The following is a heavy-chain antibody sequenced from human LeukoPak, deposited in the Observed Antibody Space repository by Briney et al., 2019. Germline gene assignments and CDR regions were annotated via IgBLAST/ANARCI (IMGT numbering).Heavy chain of an antibody. V-gene: IGHV1-24*01. Sequence: ASVKVSCKVSGYTLTELSMHWVRQAPGKGLEWMGGFDPEDGETIYAQKFQGRVTMTTDTSTSTAYMELRSLRSDDTAVYYCAWGMFGVNAFDIWGQGTMVTVSS. J-gene: IGHJ3*02. CDR3: AWGMFGVNAFDI. D-gene: IGHD3-10*02. CDR1: GYTLTELS. CDR2: FDPEDGET.